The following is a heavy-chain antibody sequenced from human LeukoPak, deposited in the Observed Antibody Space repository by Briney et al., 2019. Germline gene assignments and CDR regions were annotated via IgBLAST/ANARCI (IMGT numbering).Heavy chain of an antibody. J-gene: IGHJ4*02. CDR3: AREARRFDY. Sequence: XXWXRXXXXXXXEWIGEINHSGSTNYNPSLKSRVTISVDTSKNQFSLKLSSVTAADTAVYYCAREARRFDYWGQGTLVTVSS. V-gene: IGHV4-34*01. CDR2: INHSGST.